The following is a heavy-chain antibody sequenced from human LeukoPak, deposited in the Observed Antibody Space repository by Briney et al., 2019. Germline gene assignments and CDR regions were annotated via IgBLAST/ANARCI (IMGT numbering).Heavy chain of an antibody. Sequence: HPGGSLRLSCAASGFTFSSYGMHWVRQAPGKVLEWVAFIRYDGSNKYYADSVKGRFTISRDNSKNTLYLQMNSLRAEDTAVYYCAKDLSGSYFGFDYWGQGTLVTVSS. CDR3: AKDLSGSYFGFDY. V-gene: IGHV3-30*02. CDR1: GFTFSSYG. D-gene: IGHD1-26*01. J-gene: IGHJ4*02. CDR2: IRYDGSNK.